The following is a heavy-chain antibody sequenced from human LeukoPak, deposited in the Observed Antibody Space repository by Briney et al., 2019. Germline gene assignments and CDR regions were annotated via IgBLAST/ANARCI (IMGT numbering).Heavy chain of an antibody. D-gene: IGHD6-19*01. J-gene: IGHJ4*02. CDR1: GFTFNSYW. Sequence: GGSLRLSCAASGFTFNSYWMSWVRQAPGEGLEWVANIKQDGSEKYYVDSVKGRFTISRDNAKNSLYLQMNSLRAEDTAVYYCAKEPATRWLATFDYWGQGTLVTVSS. CDR2: IKQDGSEK. CDR3: AKEPATRWLATFDY. V-gene: IGHV3-7*01.